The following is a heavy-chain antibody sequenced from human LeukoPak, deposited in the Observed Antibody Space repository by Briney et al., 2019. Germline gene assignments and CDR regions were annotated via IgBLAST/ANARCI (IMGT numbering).Heavy chain of an antibody. D-gene: IGHD2-2*01. V-gene: IGHV1-8*01. CDR3: ARGPPAAMSDAFDI. J-gene: IGHJ3*02. Sequence: ASVKVSCKASGYTLTSYDINWVRQATGQGLEWMGWMNPNSGNTGYAQKFQGRVTMTRNTSISTAYMELSSLRSEDTAVYYCARGPPAAMSDAFDIWGQGTMVTVSS. CDR2: MNPNSGNT. CDR1: GYTLTSYD.